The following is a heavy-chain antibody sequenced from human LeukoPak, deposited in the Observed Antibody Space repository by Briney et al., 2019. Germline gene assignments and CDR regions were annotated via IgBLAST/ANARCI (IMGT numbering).Heavy chain of an antibody. J-gene: IGHJ6*02. D-gene: IGHD2/OR15-2a*01. CDR1: GFTFSSYA. CDR2: IYSGGNT. CDR3: ARVSGSSLLSPMDV. Sequence: GGSLRLSCAASGFTFSSYAMSWARQAPGKGLEWVSVIYSGGNTYYPDSVKGRFTISRDNSKNTLYLQMNSLRVDDTAVYYCARVSGSSLLSPMDVWGQGTTVTVSS. V-gene: IGHV3-53*01.